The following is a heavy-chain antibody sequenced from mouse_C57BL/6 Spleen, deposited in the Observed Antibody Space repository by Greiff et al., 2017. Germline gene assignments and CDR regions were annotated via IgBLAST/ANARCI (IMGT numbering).Heavy chain of an antibody. Sequence: EVKLQESGPELVKPGASVKISCKASGYSFTGYYMNWVKQSPEQSLEWIGEINPSTGGTTYNQKFKAKATLTVDKSSSTAYMQLKSLTSEDSAVYYCARSAQATYWGQGTTLTVSS. CDR1: GYSFTGYY. J-gene: IGHJ2*01. V-gene: IGHV1-42*01. D-gene: IGHD3-2*02. CDR2: INPSTGGT. CDR3: ARSAQATY.